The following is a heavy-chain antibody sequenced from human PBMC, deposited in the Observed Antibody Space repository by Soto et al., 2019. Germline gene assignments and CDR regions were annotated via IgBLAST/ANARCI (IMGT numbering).Heavy chain of an antibody. D-gene: IGHD1-1*01. J-gene: IGHJ4*02. Sequence: QVQLVESGGGVVQPGRSLRLSCAASGFTFSDYDMHWVRQAPGKGLEWVAILSYDGSTNHYADSLKGRFTISRDNSKNTLFLQMNSLRAEDTAVYYCATKRSSHFENWGQGTLVTVSS. CDR2: LSYDGSTN. V-gene: IGHV3-30*03. CDR3: ATKRSSHFEN. CDR1: GFTFSDYD.